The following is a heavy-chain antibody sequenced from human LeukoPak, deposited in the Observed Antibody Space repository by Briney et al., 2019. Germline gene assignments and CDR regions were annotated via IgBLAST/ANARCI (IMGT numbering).Heavy chain of an antibody. CDR2: ISSSSSYI. V-gene: IGHV3-21*01. J-gene: IGHJ4*02. D-gene: IGHD4-17*01. CDR3: ARDQGDYVNPEFDY. CDR1: GFTFSSYS. Sequence: GGSLRLSCAASGFTFSSYSMNWVRQAPGKGLEWVSSISSSSSYIYYADSVKGRFTISRDNAKNSLYLQMNSLRAEDTAVYYCARDQGDYVNPEFDYWGQGTLVTVSS.